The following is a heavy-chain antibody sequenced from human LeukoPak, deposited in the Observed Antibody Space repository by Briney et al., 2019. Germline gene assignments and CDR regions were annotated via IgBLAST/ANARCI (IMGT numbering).Heavy chain of an antibody. V-gene: IGHV1-69*06. CDR3: AATSPTTVTTGYFDY. Sequence: SVKVSCKASGGTFSSYAISWVRQAPGQGLEWMGGIIPIFGTANYAQKFQGRDTITADKSTSTAYMELSSLRSEDTAVYYCAATSPTTVTTGYFDYWGQGTLVTVSS. CDR2: IIPIFGTA. J-gene: IGHJ4*02. CDR1: GGTFSSYA. D-gene: IGHD4-11*01.